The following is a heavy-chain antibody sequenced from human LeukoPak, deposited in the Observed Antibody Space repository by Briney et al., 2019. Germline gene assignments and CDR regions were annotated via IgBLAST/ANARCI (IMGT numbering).Heavy chain of an antibody. CDR1: GGSFSGYY. CDR3: AAARRRGRIDY. D-gene: IGHD6-6*01. J-gene: IGHJ4*02. V-gene: IGHV4-34*01. CDR2: INHSGST. Sequence: PSETLSLTCAVYGGSFSGYYWSWIRQPPGKGLEWIGEINHSGSTNYNPSLKSRVTISVDTSKSQFSLKLSSVTAADTAVYYCAAARRRGRIDYWGQGTLVTVSS.